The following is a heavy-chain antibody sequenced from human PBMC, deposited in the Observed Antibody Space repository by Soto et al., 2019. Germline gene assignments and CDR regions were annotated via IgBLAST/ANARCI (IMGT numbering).Heavy chain of an antibody. Sequence: QVQLVQSGAEVKKPGSSVKVSCKASGGTFSRYAISWVRQAPGQGLGWMGGIIPIFGTANYAQRFQGRVTITADESTSTASMELSSLRSEDAAVYYCARQGAALRDYYYGMDVWGQGTTVTVSS. V-gene: IGHV1-69*12. CDR2: IIPIFGTA. CDR1: GGTFSRYA. J-gene: IGHJ6*02. CDR3: ARQGAALRDYYYGMDV. D-gene: IGHD6-25*01.